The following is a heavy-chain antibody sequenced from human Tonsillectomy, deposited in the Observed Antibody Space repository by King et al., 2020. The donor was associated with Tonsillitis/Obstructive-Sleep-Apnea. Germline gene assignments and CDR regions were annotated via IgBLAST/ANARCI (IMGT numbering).Heavy chain of an antibody. CDR3: AKDSGGSYYSGADY. V-gene: IGHV3-30*18. D-gene: IGHD1-26*01. CDR2: ISYDGSNK. CDR1: GFTFSSYG. J-gene: IGHJ4*02. Sequence: VQLVESGGGVVQPGRSLRLSCAASGFTFSSYGMHWVRQAPGKGLEWVAVISYDGSNKYYADSVKGRFTISRDNSKKTLYLQMNSLRAEDTAVYYCAKDSGGSYYSGADYWGQGTLVTVSS.